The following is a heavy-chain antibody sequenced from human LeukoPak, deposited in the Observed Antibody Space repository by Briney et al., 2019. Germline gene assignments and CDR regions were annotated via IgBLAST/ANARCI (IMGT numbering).Heavy chain of an antibody. J-gene: IGHJ4*02. CDR2: ISSSSYI. V-gene: IGHV3-21*01. CDR1: RFTFSSYS. CDR3: ASALELVVPAAIYY. Sequence: PGGSLRLSCAASRFTFSSYSMNWVRQAPGKGLEWVSSISSSSYIYYADSVKGRFTISRDNAKNSLYLQMNSLRAEDTAVYYCASALELVVPAAIYYWGQGTLVTVSS. D-gene: IGHD2-2*01.